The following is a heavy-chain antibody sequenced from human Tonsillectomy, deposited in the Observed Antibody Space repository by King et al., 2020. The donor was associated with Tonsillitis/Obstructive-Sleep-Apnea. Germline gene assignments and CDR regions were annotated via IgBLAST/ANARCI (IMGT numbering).Heavy chain of an antibody. CDR3: ARFPFDAAYPPKDY. J-gene: IGHJ4*02. V-gene: IGHV3-11*01. CDR2: ISSSGRTI. CDR1: GFIFSDDY. Sequence: QLVQSGGGLVKPGGSLRLSCGVSGFIFSDDYMSCIRQAPGKGLEWISYISSSGRTIYYADSVKGRFTISRDNAKNSLYLQMNSLRAEDTAVYYCARFPFDAAYPPKDYWGQGTLVTVSS. D-gene: IGHD2-15*01.